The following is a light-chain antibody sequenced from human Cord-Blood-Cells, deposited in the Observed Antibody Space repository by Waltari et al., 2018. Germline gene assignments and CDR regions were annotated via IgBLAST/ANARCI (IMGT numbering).Light chain of an antibody. CDR1: SSDVGGYKY. J-gene: IGLJ1*01. Sequence: QSALTQPRSVSGSPGPSVTLSCTGTSSDVGGYKYLSWYQQHPGKAPKLMIYDVSKRPSGVPDRFSGSKSGNTASLTISGLRAEDEADYYCCSYAGSYTYVFGTGTKVTVL. CDR2: DVS. CDR3: CSYAGSYTYV. V-gene: IGLV2-11*01.